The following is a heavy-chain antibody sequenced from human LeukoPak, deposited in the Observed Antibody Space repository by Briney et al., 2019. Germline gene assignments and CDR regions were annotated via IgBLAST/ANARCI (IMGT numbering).Heavy chain of an antibody. D-gene: IGHD3-16*01. J-gene: IGHJ3*02. Sequence: GGSLRLSCAASGFTFSSYSMNWVRQAPGKGLEWVSSISSSSSYIYYADSVKGRFTISRDNAKNSLYLQMNSLRAEDTAVYYCARDLGGLFRAFDIWGQGTMVTVSS. CDR1: GFTFSSYS. CDR3: ARDLGGLFRAFDI. V-gene: IGHV3-21*01. CDR2: ISSSSSYI.